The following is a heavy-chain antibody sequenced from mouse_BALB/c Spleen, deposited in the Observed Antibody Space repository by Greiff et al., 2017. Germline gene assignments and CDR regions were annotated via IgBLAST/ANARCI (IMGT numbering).Heavy chain of an antibody. D-gene: IGHD3-3*01. CDR2: INPYNGAT. Sequence: VQLQQSGPELVKPGASVKISCKASGYSFTGYYMHWVKQSHVKSLEWIGRINPYNGATSYNQNFKDKASLTVDKSSSTAYMELHSLTSEDSAVYYCARGDFKLDFDYWGQGTTLTVSS. CDR1: GYSFTGYY. V-gene: IGHV1-26*01. CDR3: ARGDFKLDFDY. J-gene: IGHJ2*01.